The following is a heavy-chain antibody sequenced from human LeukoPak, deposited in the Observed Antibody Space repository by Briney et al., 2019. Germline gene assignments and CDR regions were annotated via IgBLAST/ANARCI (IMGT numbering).Heavy chain of an antibody. D-gene: IGHD4-11*01. V-gene: IGHV3-48*01. Sequence: PGGSLRLSCAGSGFTFSGYSMHWVRQAPGKGLERVAYISTSGSSAYYTDSVQGRFTISRDNAKNSLYLQMNSLRAEDTALYYCARGFTVTLPAGYHYYMDVWGKGTTVTVSS. CDR1: GFTFSGYS. CDR3: ARGFTVTLPAGYHYYMDV. J-gene: IGHJ6*03. CDR2: ISTSGSSA.